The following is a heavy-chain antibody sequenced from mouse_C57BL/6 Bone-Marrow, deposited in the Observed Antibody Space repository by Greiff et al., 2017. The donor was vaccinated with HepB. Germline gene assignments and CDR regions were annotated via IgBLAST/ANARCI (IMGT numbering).Heavy chain of an antibody. D-gene: IGHD1-1*01. J-gene: IGHJ4*01. CDR1: GYAFSSSW. CDR3: AHYYGSRNAMDG. V-gene: IGHV1-82*01. Sequence: QVQLKESGPELVKPGASVKISCKASGYAFSSSWMNWVKQRPGKGLEWIGGIYPGDGDTNYNGKFKGKATLTADKSSSTAYMQLSSLTSEDSAVYFCAHYYGSRNAMDGWGQGTTVTVSS. CDR2: IYPGDGDT.